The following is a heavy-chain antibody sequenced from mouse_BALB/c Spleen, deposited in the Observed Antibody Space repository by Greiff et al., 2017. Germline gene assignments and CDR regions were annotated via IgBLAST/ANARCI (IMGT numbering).Heavy chain of an antibody. D-gene: IGHD4-1*02. J-gene: IGHJ3*01. CDR1: GFTFSSYG. CDR3: ARHANWRFAY. Sequence: DVMLVESGGDLVKPGGSLKLSCAASGFTFSSYGMSWVRQTPDKRLEWVATISSGGSYTYYPDSVKGRFTISRDNAKNTLYLQMSSLKSEDTAMYYCARHANWRFAYWGQGTLVTVSA. V-gene: IGHV5-6*02. CDR2: ISSGGSYT.